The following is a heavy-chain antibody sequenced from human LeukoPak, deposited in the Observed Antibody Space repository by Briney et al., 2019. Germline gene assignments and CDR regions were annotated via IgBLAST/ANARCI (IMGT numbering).Heavy chain of an antibody. D-gene: IGHD6-19*01. V-gene: IGHV5-51*01. CDR1: GYSFTSYW. Sequence: GESLKISCKGSGYSFTSYWIGWVRQMPGKGLEWMGIIYPGDSDTRYSPSFQGQVTISADKSISTAYLQWSSLKASDTAMYYCARLDGYSSGWYNYYYYYMDVWGKGTTVTISS. CDR2: IYPGDSDT. J-gene: IGHJ6*03. CDR3: ARLDGYSSGWYNYYYYYMDV.